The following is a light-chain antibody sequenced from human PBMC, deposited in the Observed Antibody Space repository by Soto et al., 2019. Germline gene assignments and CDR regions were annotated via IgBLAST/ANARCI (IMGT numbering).Light chain of an antibody. V-gene: IGLV2-14*01. Sequence: QSALTQPASVSGSPGHSITISCTGTSSDVGAYRYVSWYQQHPGKAPKLMIYEVSHRPSGVSNRFSGSKSGNTASLTISGLQADDEADYYCSSYSTSAPWVFGGGTKLTVL. CDR1: SSDVGAYRY. CDR2: EVS. J-gene: IGLJ3*02. CDR3: SSYSTSAPWV.